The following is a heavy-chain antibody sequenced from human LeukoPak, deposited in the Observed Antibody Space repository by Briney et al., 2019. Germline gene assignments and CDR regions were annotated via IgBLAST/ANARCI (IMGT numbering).Heavy chain of an antibody. V-gene: IGHV4-34*01. CDR1: GGSFSGYY. Sequence: SETLSLTCAVYGGSFSGYYWSWIRQPPGKGLEWIGEINHSGSTNYNPSLKSRVTISVDTSKNQFSLKLSSVTAADTAVYYCARGGSGSYYNGRWFDPWGQGTLVTVSS. CDR3: ARGGSGSYYNGRWFDP. D-gene: IGHD3-10*01. J-gene: IGHJ5*02. CDR2: INHSGST.